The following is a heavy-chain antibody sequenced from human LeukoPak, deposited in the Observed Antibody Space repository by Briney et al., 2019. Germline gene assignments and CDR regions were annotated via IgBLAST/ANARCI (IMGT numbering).Heavy chain of an antibody. CDR1: GGSISSYY. V-gene: IGHV4-59*12. D-gene: IGHD3-16*02. CDR2: IYYSGST. CDR3: ARAYYKGYVWGSYRPHWFDP. J-gene: IGHJ5*02. Sequence: SETLSLTCTVSGGSISSYYWSWIRQPPGKGLEWIGYIYYSGSTNYNPSLKSRVTISVDTSKNQFSLKLSSVTAADTAVYYCARAYYKGYVWGSYRPHWFDPWGQGTLVTVSS.